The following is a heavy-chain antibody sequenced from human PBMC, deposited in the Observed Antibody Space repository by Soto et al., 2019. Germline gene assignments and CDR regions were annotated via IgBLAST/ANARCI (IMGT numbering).Heavy chain of an antibody. CDR3: ARNIVATITVYYGMDV. CDR2: IYYSGST. V-gene: IGHV4-59*01. Sequence: SETLSLTCTFSGGSIISYYWSWTRQPPGKGLEWIGYIYYSGSTNYNPSLKSRVTIPVDTSKNQFSLKLSSVTAADTAVYYCARNIVATITVYYGMDVWGQGTTVTVSS. J-gene: IGHJ6*02. D-gene: IGHD5-12*01. CDR1: GGSIISYY.